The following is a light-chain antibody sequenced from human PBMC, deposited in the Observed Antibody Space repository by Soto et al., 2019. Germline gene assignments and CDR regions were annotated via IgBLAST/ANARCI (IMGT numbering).Light chain of an antibody. J-gene: IGKJ1*01. Sequence: DIQMTQSPSTLSASVGDRVTITCRASQSISSWLAWYQQKPGKAPKLLIYKASSLESGVPSRFSGSGSGTEFTLTISSLQPDDFATYYCQQYNSYLWTFVQGTKVDSK. CDR3: QQYNSYLWT. CDR2: KAS. CDR1: QSISSW. V-gene: IGKV1-5*03.